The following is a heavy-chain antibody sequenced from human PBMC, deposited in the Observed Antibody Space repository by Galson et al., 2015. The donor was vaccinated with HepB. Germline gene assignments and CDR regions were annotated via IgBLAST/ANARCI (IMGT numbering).Heavy chain of an antibody. CDR3: ARETGEAGAYYFDY. J-gene: IGHJ4*02. CDR2: ISRDGSST. CDR1: GFTFSSYW. D-gene: IGHD7-27*01. Sequence: SLRLSCAASGFTFSSYWMHWVRQAPGKGLVWVSRISRDGSSTSYADSVKGRFTISRDNAKNTLYLQMNSLRAEDTAVYYCARETGEAGAYYFDYWGQGTLVTVSS. V-gene: IGHV3-74*01.